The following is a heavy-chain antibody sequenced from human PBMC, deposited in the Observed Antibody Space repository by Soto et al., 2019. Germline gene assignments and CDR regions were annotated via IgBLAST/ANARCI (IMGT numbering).Heavy chain of an antibody. CDR2: FDPEDGET. Sequence: ASVKVSCKVSGYTLTELSMHWVRQAPGKGLEWMGGFDPEDGETIYAQKFQGRVTMTEDTSTDTAYMELSSLRSEDTAVYYCATDAKYSSSWYDMGYWGQGTLVTVSS. D-gene: IGHD6-13*01. J-gene: IGHJ4*02. CDR3: ATDAKYSSSWYDMGY. V-gene: IGHV1-24*01. CDR1: GYTLTELS.